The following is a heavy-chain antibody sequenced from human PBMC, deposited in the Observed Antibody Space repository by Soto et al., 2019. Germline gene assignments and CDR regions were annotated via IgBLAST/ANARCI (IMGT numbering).Heavy chain of an antibody. CDR2: SRNKANSFST. D-gene: IGHD5-18*01. CDR3: TRHAYNYGPGDY. CDR1: GFTFSDHY. J-gene: IGHJ4*02. V-gene: IGHV3-72*01. Sequence: EVQLVESGGGLVQPGGSLRLSCEVSGFTFSDHYMDWVLQAPGKGLEWVGRSRNKANSFSTAYDPSVKGRFTISRDDSKSSLYLQMNRLKTDDTAVYDCTRHAYNYGPGDYWGQGTLVTVSS.